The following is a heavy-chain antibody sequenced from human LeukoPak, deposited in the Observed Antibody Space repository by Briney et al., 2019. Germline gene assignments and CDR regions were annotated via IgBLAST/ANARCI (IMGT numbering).Heavy chain of an antibody. CDR1: GGSFSGYY. D-gene: IGHD3-22*01. CDR3: ARARFYYGHFDY. Sequence: SETLSLTCAVYGGSFSGYYWSWIRQPPGKGLEWIGEINHSGSTNYNPSLESRVTISVDTSKNQFSLKLSSVTAADTAVYYCARARFYYGHFDYWGQGTLVTVSS. CDR2: INHSGST. J-gene: IGHJ4*02. V-gene: IGHV4-34*01.